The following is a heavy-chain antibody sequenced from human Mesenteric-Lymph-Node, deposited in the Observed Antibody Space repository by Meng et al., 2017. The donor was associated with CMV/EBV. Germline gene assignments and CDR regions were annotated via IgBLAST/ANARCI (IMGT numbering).Heavy chain of an antibody. CDR2: ITSSSTYI. CDR1: GLTFSGYT. D-gene: IGHD2-21*02. Sequence: GESLKISCAVSGLTFSGYTMDWVRQAPGKGLEWVSSITSSSTYIYYTDSVTGRFTISRDNDKNSLYLQMNSLRAEDTAVYYCAKDGGLPGNIVFAFDVWGRGTLVTVSS. V-gene: IGHV3-21*01. J-gene: IGHJ3*01. CDR3: AKDGGLPGNIVFAFDV.